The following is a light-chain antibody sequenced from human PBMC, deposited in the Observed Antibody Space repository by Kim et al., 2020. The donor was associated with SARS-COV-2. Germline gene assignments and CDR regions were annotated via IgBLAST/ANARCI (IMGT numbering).Light chain of an antibody. V-gene: IGKV3-20*01. Sequence: LSPGERATISCRASQSVSKNYLAWYQQKPGQAPRRLVYGASGRATGIPDRFSGSGSGTDFTLTISRLEPEDFAVYYCQQYGNSPYTFGQGTKLEI. J-gene: IGKJ2*01. CDR2: GAS. CDR3: QQYGNSPYT. CDR1: QSVSKNY.